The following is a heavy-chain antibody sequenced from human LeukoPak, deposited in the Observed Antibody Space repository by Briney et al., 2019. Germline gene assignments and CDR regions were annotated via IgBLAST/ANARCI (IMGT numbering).Heavy chain of an antibody. CDR2: INHSGST. CDR1: GGSFSGYY. J-gene: IGHJ3*02. D-gene: IGHD1/OR15-1a*01. CDR3: ARAEQADAFDI. Sequence: SETLSLTCAVYGGSFSGYYWSWTRQPPGKGLEWIGEINHSGSTNYNPSLKSRVTISVDTSKNQFSLKLSSVTAADTAVYYCARAEQADAFDIWGQGTMVTVSS. V-gene: IGHV4-34*01.